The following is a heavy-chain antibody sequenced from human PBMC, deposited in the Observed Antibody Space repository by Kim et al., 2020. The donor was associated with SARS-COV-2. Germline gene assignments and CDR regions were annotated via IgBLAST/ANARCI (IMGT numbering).Heavy chain of an antibody. J-gene: IGHJ4*02. Sequence: ASVKVSCKASGYTFTSYYMHWVRQAPGQGLEWMGIINPSGGSTSYAQKFQGRVTMTRDTSTSTVYMELSSLRSEDTAVYYCARVSFERDGYVKRMYYFDYCGQGTLVTVSS. CDR3: ARVSFERDGYVKRMYYFDY. D-gene: IGHD5-12*01. V-gene: IGHV1-46*01. CDR1: GYTFTSYY. CDR2: INPSGGST.